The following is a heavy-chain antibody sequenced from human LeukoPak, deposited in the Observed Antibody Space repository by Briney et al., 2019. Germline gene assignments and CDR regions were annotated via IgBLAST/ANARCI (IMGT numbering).Heavy chain of an antibody. CDR2: IYPGDSDT. D-gene: IGHD3-3*01. J-gene: IGHJ6*03. CDR1: GYSFTNYW. V-gene: IGHV5-51*01. CDR3: CMYYALGGYVDV. Sequence: GVSLKIYSNGSGYSFTNYWIGWARHMPRKGLEWMGIIYPGDSDTRYTPSFQCRVTISADKSISTAYLQWSSLKASDTAMYYCCMYYALGGYVDVWGKGTTVTVA.